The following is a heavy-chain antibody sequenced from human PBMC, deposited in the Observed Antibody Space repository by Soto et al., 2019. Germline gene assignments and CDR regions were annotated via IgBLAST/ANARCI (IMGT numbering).Heavy chain of an antibody. J-gene: IGHJ6*02. CDR1: GFSLSTSGMR. CDR3: ARTSTWELEPGSMDV. D-gene: IGHD1-7*01. Sequence: GSGPTLVNPTQTLTLTCTFSGFSLSTSGMRVSWIRQPPGKALEWLARIDWDDDKFYSTSLKTRLTISKDTSKNQVVLTMTNMDPVDTATYYCARTSTWELEPGSMDVWGQGTTVTVSS. V-gene: IGHV2-70*04. CDR2: IDWDDDK.